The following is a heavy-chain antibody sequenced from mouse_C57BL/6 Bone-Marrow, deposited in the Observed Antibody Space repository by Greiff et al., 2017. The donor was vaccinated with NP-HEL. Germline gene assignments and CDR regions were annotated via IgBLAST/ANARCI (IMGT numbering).Heavy chain of an antibody. CDR3: AIRWFDY. CDR1: GFTFSDYG. CDR2: ISSGSSTI. D-gene: IGHD1-1*01. Sequence: EVKLMESGGGLVKPGGSLKLSCAASGFTFSDYGMHWVRQAPEKGLEWVAYISSGSSTIYYADTVKGRFTISRDNAKNTLFLQMTSLRSEDTAIYYCAIRWFDYWGQGTTLTVSS. J-gene: IGHJ2*01. V-gene: IGHV5-17*01.